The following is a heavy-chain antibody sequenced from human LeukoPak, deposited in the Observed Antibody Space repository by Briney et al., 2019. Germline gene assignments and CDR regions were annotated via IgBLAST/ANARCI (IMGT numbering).Heavy chain of an antibody. CDR3: ARGADRWNYFDY. D-gene: IGHD4-23*01. Sequence: PGGSLRLSCAASVFTASSSFMSWVRRAPGRGLEWVSVIYSGGSTYYADSVKGRFTISRDNSKNTMSLQMNSLRAEDTAVYYCARGADRWNYFDYWGQGSLVTVSS. V-gene: IGHV3-53*01. J-gene: IGHJ4*02. CDR1: VFTASSSF. CDR2: IYSGGST.